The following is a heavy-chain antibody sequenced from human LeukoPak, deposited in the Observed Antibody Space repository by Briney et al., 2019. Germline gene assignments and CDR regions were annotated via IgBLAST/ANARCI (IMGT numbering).Heavy chain of an antibody. CDR1: GFTFSSLW. D-gene: IGHD3-3*01. CDR3: AKYDVWSGFSYDC. Sequence: GGSLRLSCAASGFTFSSLWMGWVRQAPGKGLEWVANVKRDGSEKYYVDSLKGRFTISRDNAKNSLYLEMNSLTVEDTAVYYCAKYDVWSGFSYDCWGQGTLVTVSS. V-gene: IGHV3-7*01. J-gene: IGHJ4*02. CDR2: VKRDGSEK.